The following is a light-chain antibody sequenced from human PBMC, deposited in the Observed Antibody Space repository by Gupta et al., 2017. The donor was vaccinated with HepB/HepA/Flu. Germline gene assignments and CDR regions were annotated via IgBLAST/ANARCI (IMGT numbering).Light chain of an antibody. J-gene: IGKJ2*01. CDR2: AAS. CDR1: QSISSY. V-gene: IGKV1-39*01. Sequence: DSQMTEAPSSLSASVGDRVTITCRASQSISSYLNWYQQKPGKVPKLLIYAASRWQSGVPSRFSGSGSGTDFTLTISRLQPEDFATYYCQQSDSTPYTFGQGTKMDIK. CDR3: QQSDSTPYT.